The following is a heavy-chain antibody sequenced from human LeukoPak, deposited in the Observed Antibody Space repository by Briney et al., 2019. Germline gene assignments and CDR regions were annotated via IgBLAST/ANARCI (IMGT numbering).Heavy chain of an antibody. Sequence: PSETLSLTCTVSGGSTSSYYWSWIRQPAGKGLEWIGRISTSKNTNYNPSLKSRVTMSVDTSKNQFSLKLSSVTAADTAVYYCARGFFWSGYPGYMDVWGKGTTVTVSS. CDR3: ARGFFWSGYPGYMDV. CDR2: ISTSKNT. V-gene: IGHV4-4*07. D-gene: IGHD3-3*01. CDR1: GGSTSSYY. J-gene: IGHJ6*03.